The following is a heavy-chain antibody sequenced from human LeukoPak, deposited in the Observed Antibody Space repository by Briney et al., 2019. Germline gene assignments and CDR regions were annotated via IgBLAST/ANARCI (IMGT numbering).Heavy chain of an antibody. CDR3: ARDGSDIVVVVAAPLYYYYGMDV. CDR1: GYTFTSYG. D-gene: IGHD2-15*01. Sequence: GASVKVSCKASGYTFTSYGISWVRQAPGQGLEWMGWISAYNGNTNYAQKLQGRVTMTTDTSTSTAYMELRSLRSDDTAVYYCARDGSDIVVVVAAPLYYYYGMDVWGQGTTVTVSS. CDR2: ISAYNGNT. J-gene: IGHJ6*02. V-gene: IGHV1-18*01.